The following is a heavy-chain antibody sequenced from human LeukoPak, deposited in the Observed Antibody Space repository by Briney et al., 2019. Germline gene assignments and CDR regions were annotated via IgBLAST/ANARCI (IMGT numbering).Heavy chain of an antibody. J-gene: IGHJ4*02. D-gene: IGHD1-26*01. CDR3: ARGARPVGAKALAPGAVYFDY. CDR2: IYHSGST. V-gene: IGHV4-34*01. Sequence: SETLSLTCAVYGGSFSGYYWSWIRQPPGKGLEWIGSIYHSGSTYYNPSLKSRVTISVDTSKNQFSLKLSSVTAADTAVYYCARGARPVGAKALAPGAVYFDYWGQGTLVTVSS. CDR1: GGSFSGYY.